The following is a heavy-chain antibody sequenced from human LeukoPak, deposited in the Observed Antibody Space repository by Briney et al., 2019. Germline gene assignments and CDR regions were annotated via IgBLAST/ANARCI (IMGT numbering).Heavy chain of an antibody. V-gene: IGHV3-30*04. J-gene: IGHJ1*01. CDR2: AYGDGSSQ. CDR1: EVTFRNYA. CDR3: ATGGNFYYSH. D-gene: IGHD4-11*01. Sequence: GGSLRLSCAASEVTFRNYAVHWVRQAPGKGLEWVAVAYGDGSSQYYADSVKGRFSISKDISKNTLSLQMNSLRAEDTAVYSCATGGNFYYSHWGQGTLVTVSS.